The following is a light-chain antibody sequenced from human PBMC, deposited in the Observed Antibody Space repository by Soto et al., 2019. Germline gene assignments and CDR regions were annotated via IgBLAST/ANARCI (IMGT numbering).Light chain of an antibody. CDR2: LGS. CDR3: MQALQTPRT. J-gene: IGKJ1*01. CDR1: QSLLHSNGNTC. V-gene: IGKV2-28*01. Sequence: EIVMTQSPLSLTVTPGEPASISCKSTQSLLHSNGNTCLDWYMQKPGQSPQLLIYLGSRGAPGAQDMVSGSGSGTDFTLGISTVEADDAGIYYCMQALQTPRTFGQGTKLEI.